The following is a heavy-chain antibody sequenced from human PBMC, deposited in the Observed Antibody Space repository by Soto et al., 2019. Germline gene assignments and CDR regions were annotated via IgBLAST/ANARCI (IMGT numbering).Heavy chain of an antibody. CDR3: AKDPYSSSWDPYYYYYMDV. D-gene: IGHD6-13*01. J-gene: IGHJ6*03. CDR2: ISGSGGST. Sequence: GGSLRLSCAASGFTFSSYAMSWVRQAPGKGLEWASAISGSGGSTYYADSVKGRFTISRDNSKNTLYLQMNSLRAEDTAVYYCAKDPYSSSWDPYYYYYMDVWGKGTTVTVSS. CDR1: GFTFSSYA. V-gene: IGHV3-23*01.